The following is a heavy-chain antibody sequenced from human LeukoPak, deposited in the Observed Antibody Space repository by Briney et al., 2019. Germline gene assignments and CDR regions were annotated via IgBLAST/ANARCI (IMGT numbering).Heavy chain of an antibody. J-gene: IGHJ4*02. D-gene: IGHD5-12*01. CDR2: ISYDGSNK. Sequence: GGSLRLSCAASGFTFSSYGMHWVRQAPGKGLEWVAVISYDGSNKYYADSVKGRFTISRDNSKNTLYLQMNSLRAEDTAVYYCARGSGYYFDYWGQGTLVTVSS. V-gene: IGHV3-30*19. CDR1: GFTFSSYG. CDR3: ARGSGYYFDY.